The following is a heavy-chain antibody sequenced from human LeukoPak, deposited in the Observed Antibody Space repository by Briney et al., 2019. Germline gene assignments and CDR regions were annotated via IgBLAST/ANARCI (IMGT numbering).Heavy chain of an antibody. Sequence: SETLPLTCTVSGGSISSHYWSWIRQPPGKGLEWLGYVSHTGGTNYNPSLKSRLTTSADTSKNQFFLKLTSVTAADTAVYYCARTFYGGPWAGFYLDYWGQGALVTVSP. CDR1: GGSISSHY. D-gene: IGHD4-23*01. V-gene: IGHV4-59*08. CDR2: VSHTGGT. CDR3: ARTFYGGPWAGFYLDY. J-gene: IGHJ4*02.